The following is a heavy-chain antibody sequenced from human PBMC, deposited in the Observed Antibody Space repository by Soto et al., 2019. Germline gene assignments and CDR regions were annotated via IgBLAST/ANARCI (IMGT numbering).Heavy chain of an antibody. D-gene: IGHD4-17*01. V-gene: IGHV3-7*03. CDR3: ARDYGGNSGYYYGMDV. CDR1: GFTFSSYW. J-gene: IGHJ6*02. CDR2: IKQDGSEK. Sequence: EVQLVESGGGLVQPGGSLRLSCAASGFTFSSYWMSWVRQAPGKGLEWVANIKQDGSEKYYVDSVKGRFTISRDNAKNSLYLQMNSLRAEDMAVYYCARDYGGNSGYYYGMDVWGQGTTVTVSS.